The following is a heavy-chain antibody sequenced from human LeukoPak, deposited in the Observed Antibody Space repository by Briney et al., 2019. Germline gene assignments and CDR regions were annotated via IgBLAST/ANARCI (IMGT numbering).Heavy chain of an antibody. J-gene: IGHJ5*02. CDR3: AKGSGWYLNWFDP. D-gene: IGHD6-19*01. V-gene: IGHV4-34*01. CDR2: INHSGST. Sequence: PSETLSLTCAVSGGSFSGYYWSWIRQPPGKGLEWVWEINHSGSTNYNPSLKSRVTISVDTYKNQFSLKLSSVTAADTAVYYCAKGSGWYLNWFDPWGQGTLVTVSS. CDR1: GGSFSGYY.